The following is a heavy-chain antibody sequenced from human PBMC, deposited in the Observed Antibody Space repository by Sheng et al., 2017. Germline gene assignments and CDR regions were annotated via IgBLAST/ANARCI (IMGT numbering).Heavy chain of an antibody. CDR2: IWYDGSSK. D-gene: IGHD4-4*01. Sequence: QVQLVESGGGVVQPGRSLRLSCAASGFTFSRNGMQWVRQAPGKGLEWVAVIWYDGSSKYYADSVKGRFTISRDNSKNTLDLQMNSLRAEDTAVYYCARVLDNYTPYYYYYGMDVWGQGT. CDR1: GFTFSRNG. CDR3: ARVLDNYTPYYYYYGMDV. V-gene: IGHV3-33*01. J-gene: IGHJ6*02.